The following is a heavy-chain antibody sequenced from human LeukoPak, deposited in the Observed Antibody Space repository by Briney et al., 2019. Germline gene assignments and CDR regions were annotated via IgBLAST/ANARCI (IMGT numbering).Heavy chain of an antibody. CDR3: ARGSSGWLGVFDY. V-gene: IGHV1-18*01. D-gene: IGHD6-19*01. CDR1: GYTFTSYG. Sequence: ASVKVSCKASGYTFTSYGISWVRQAPGQGLEWMGWISAYNGNTNYAQKFQGRVTITTDESTSTAYMELSSLRSEDTAVYYCARGSSGWLGVFDYWGQGTLVTVSS. CDR2: ISAYNGNT. J-gene: IGHJ4*02.